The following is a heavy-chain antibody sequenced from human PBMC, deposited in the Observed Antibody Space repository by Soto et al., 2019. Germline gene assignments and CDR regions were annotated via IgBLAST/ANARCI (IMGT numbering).Heavy chain of an antibody. Sequence: QVQLVESGGGVVQPGRSLRLSCAASGFTFSSYGMHWVRQAPGKGLEWVAVISYDGSNKYYADSVKGRFTISRDNSKNTLYLQMNSLRAEDTAVYYCAKTRFREFNDFLDYWGQGTLVTVSS. CDR3: AKTRFREFNDFLDY. V-gene: IGHV3-30*18. CDR1: GFTFSSYG. J-gene: IGHJ4*02. D-gene: IGHD3-10*01. CDR2: ISYDGSNK.